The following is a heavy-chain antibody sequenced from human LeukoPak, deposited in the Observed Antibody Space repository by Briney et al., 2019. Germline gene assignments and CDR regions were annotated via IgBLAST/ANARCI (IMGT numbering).Heavy chain of an antibody. CDR3: ARAMVRGVPLDY. CDR1: GFTFSDYY. CDR2: ISSSGSTI. V-gene: IGHV3-11*01. Sequence: GGSLRLSCAASGFTFSDYYMSWIRQAPGEGLEWVSYISSSGSTIYYADSVKGRFTISRDNAKNSLYLQMNSLRAKDTAAYYCARAMVRGVPLDYWGQGTLVTVSS. D-gene: IGHD3-10*01. J-gene: IGHJ4*02.